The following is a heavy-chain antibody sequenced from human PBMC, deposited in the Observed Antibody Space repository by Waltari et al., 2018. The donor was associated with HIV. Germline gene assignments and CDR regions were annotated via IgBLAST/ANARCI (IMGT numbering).Heavy chain of an antibody. J-gene: IGHJ6*02. D-gene: IGHD5-18*01. V-gene: IGHV4-34*01. CDR3: ARAVDTAMDPYYYYGMDV. CDR2: INHSGST. CDR1: GGSFSGYY. Sequence: QVQLQQWGAGLLKPSETLSLTCAVYGGSFSGYYWSWIRQPPGKGLEWIGEINHSGSTNYNPSLKSRVTISVDTSKNQFSLKLSSVTAADTAVYYCARAVDTAMDPYYYYGMDVWGQGTTVTVSS.